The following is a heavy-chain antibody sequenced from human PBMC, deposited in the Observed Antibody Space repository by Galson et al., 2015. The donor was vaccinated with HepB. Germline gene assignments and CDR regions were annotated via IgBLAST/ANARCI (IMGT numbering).Heavy chain of an antibody. Sequence: SLRLSCAASGFTFSTYAMNWVRQAPGKRLEWVSYISTSSSTIYYADSVKGRFTISRDNAKNSLYLQMNSLRAEDTAVYYCARDLRTNLYFDHWGRGALFTVSS. J-gene: IGHJ2*01. CDR3: ARDLRTNLYFDH. CDR2: ISTSSSTI. CDR1: GFTFSTYA. D-gene: IGHD1-14*01. V-gene: IGHV3-48*01.